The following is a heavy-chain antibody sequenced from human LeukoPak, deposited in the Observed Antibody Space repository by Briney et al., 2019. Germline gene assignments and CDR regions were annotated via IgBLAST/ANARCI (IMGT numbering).Heavy chain of an antibody. CDR1: GGSFSGYY. V-gene: IGHV4-34*01. D-gene: IGHD2-15*01. CDR3: ARGWCSGGSCRYPARYYYGMDV. J-gene: IGHJ6*04. Sequence: PSETLSLNCAVYGGSFSGYYWSWIRQPPGKGLEWIGEINHSGSTNYNPSLKSRVTISVDTSKNQFSLKLSSVTAADTAVYYCARGWCSGGSCRYPARYYYGMDVWGKGTTVTVSS. CDR2: INHSGST.